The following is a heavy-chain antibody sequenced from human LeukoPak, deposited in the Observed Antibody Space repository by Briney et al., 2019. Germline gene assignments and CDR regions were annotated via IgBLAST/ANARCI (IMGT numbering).Heavy chain of an antibody. Sequence: PSETLSLTCTVSGGSISSYYWGWIRQPPGKGLEWIGSIYYSGSTYYNPSLKSRVTISVDTSKNQFSLKLSSVTAADTAVYYCARHYGDYNWYFDLWGRGTLVTVSS. J-gene: IGHJ2*01. CDR1: GGSISSYY. V-gene: IGHV4-39*01. D-gene: IGHD4-17*01. CDR2: IYYSGST. CDR3: ARHYGDYNWYFDL.